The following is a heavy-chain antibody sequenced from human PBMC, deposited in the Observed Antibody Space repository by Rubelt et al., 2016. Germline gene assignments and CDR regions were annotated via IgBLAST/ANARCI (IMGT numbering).Heavy chain of an antibody. CDR2: INPSGGNP. J-gene: IGHJ5*02. V-gene: IGHV1-46*01. CDR1: GYTFTSYS. D-gene: IGHD3-3*01. Sequence: QVQLVQSGAEVTKPGASVKVSCKASGYTFTSYSMHWVRQPPGQGLAWMGIINPSGGNPTYETKFQGRVTMTSDTSTSTVYMELSSLRSEDTAVYYCARSPRYDFEDNWFDPWGQGTLVTVSS. CDR3: ARSPRYDFEDNWFDP.